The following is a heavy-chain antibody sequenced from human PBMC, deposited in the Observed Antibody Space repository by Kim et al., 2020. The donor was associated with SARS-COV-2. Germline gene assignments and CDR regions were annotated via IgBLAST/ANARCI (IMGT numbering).Heavy chain of an antibody. Sequence: SETLSLTCTVSGDSMNTNRYYWAWIRQAPGKGLEYIGRVFYSGTTNYNPSLKSRVTISVDTSKNQFSLRLTSVIAADTALYYCARQEATAACFDPWGQGILVTVSS. V-gene: IGHV4-39*01. J-gene: IGHJ5*02. CDR1: GDSMNTNRYY. CDR2: VFYSGTT. CDR3: ARQEATAACFDP. D-gene: IGHD6-13*01.